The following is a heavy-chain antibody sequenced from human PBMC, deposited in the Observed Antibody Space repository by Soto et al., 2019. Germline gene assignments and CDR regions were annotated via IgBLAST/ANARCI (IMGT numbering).Heavy chain of an antibody. J-gene: IGHJ6*02. V-gene: IGHV4-4*07. CDR3: ARETRVVVVPAAIPGSYYYYGMDV. CDR1: GGSISSYY. D-gene: IGHD2-2*02. CDR2: IYTSGSI. Sequence: PSETLSLTCTVSGGSISSYYWSWIRQPAGKGLEWIGRIYTSGSINYNPSLKSRVTMSVDTSKNQFSLKLSSVTAADTAVYYCARETRVVVVPAAIPGSYYYYGMDVWGQGTTVTVSS.